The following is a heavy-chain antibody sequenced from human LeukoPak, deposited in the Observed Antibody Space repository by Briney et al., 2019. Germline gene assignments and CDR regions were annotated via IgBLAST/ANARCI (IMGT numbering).Heavy chain of an antibody. CDR3: ARDAYIDRYFDY. CDR1: GFTYTNYW. J-gene: IGHJ4*02. CDR2: IKQDGRER. D-gene: IGHD3-22*01. Sequence: PGGSLRLSCAASGFTYTNYWMSWVRQAPGKGLEWVANIKQDGRERYYVGSVKGRFTISRDNAKNSMYLQMNSLRADDTAVYYCARDAYIDRYFDYWGQGTLVTVSS. V-gene: IGHV3-7*01.